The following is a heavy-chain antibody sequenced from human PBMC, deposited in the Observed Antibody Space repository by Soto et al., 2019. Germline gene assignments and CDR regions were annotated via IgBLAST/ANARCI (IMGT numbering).Heavy chain of an antibody. CDR2: INAGNGNT. CDR3: ARVWSTVTSGPFDP. V-gene: IGHV1-3*01. D-gene: IGHD4-4*01. J-gene: IGHJ5*02. Sequence: GASVKVSCKASGYTFTSYAMHWVRQAPGQRLEWMGWINAGNGNTKYSQKFQGRVTITRDTSASTAYMELSSLRSEDTAVYYCARVWSTVTSGPFDPWGQGTLVTVSS. CDR1: GYTFTSYA.